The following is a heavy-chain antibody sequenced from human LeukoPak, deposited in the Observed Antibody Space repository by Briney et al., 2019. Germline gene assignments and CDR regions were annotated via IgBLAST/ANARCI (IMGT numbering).Heavy chain of an antibody. J-gene: IGHJ4*02. V-gene: IGHV3-72*01. CDR1: GFSFSDHY. CDR2: TRNKANSYTT. Sequence: PGGSLRLSCAASGFSFSDHYMDWVRQAPGKGLEWVGRTRNKANSYTTEYAASVKGRFTISRDDSKNSLYLQMNSLKTEDTAVYYCARVVGSSWTDFWGQGTLVTVSS. CDR3: ARVVGSSWTDF. D-gene: IGHD2-15*01.